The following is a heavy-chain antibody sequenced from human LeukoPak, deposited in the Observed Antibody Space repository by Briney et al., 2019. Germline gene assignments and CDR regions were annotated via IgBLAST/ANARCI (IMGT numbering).Heavy chain of an antibody. CDR2: ISGSGGST. CDR1: GFTFSSYA. Sequence: PGGSLRLSCAASGFTFSSYAMSWVRQAPGKGLEWVSAISGSGGSTYYADSVKGRFTISRDNSKNTLCLQMNSLRAEDTAVYYCAKSIYYYGSGSYYGYWGQGTPVTVSS. J-gene: IGHJ4*02. V-gene: IGHV3-23*01. CDR3: AKSIYYYGSGSYYGY. D-gene: IGHD3-10*01.